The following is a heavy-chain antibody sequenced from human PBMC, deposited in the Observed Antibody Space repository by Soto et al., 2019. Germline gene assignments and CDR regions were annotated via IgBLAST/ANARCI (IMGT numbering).Heavy chain of an antibody. CDR1: GGSFSGYY. V-gene: IGHV4-34*01. Sequence: QVQLQQWGAGLLKPSETLSLTCAAYGGSFSGYYWSWIRQPPGKGLEWIGEINHSGSTNYNPSLKSRVTISVDTSKNQFSLKLSSVTAADTAVYYCARDGDGIAAEGYWGQGTLVTVSS. CDR3: ARDGDGIAAEGY. D-gene: IGHD6-13*01. CDR2: INHSGST. J-gene: IGHJ4*02.